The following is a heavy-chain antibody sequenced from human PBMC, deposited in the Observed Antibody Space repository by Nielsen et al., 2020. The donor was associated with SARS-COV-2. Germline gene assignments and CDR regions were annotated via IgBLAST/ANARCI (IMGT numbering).Heavy chain of an antibody. D-gene: IGHD3/OR15-3a*01. CDR1: GFSLRSYW. J-gene: IGHJ6*02. CDR2: IKEDGSKK. V-gene: IGHV3-7*01. Sequence: GGSLRLSCAASGFSLRSYWMTWVRQAPGKGLEWVANIKEDGSKKTYVDSVKGRFTISRDNAKSSLYLQMDSLRAEDTALYYCARDPRIWTVFFSADIETYTYFGLDAWGQGTTVTVSS. CDR3: ARDPRIWTVFFSADIETYTYFGLDA.